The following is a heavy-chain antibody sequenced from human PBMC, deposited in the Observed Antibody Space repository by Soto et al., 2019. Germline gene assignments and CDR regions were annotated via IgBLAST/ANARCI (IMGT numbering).Heavy chain of an antibody. CDR3: VSPEGYYDSSGYTLDY. D-gene: IGHD3-22*01. Sequence: PSDALSRTSSPSGNPVSSSPSDRRWIRQPPGKGLEWIGSMFYSGNTYYNPSLKSRVTLSIDTSKNQFSLKLNSVTAADTAVYYCVSPEGYYDSSGYTLDYWGQG. CDR1: GNPVSSSPSD. J-gene: IGHJ4*02. CDR2: MFYSGNT. V-gene: IGHV4-39*01.